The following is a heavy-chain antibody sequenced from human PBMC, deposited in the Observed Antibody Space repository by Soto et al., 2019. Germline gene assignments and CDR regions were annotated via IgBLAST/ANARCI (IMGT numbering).Heavy chain of an antibody. CDR1: GFTISSYA. CDR2: ISSSGSST. Sequence: PGGSLRLSCAASGFTISSYAMNWVRQAPGKGLVWVSRISSSGSSTSYADSVKGRFTISRDNAKNTLYLQMNSLRAEDTAVYYCASAVANTRNGLDIWGQGTMVTVSS. J-gene: IGHJ3*02. V-gene: IGHV3-23*01. D-gene: IGHD5-12*01. CDR3: ASAVANTRNGLDI.